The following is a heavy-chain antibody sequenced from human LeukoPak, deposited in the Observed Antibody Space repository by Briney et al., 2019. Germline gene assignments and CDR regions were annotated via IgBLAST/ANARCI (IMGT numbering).Heavy chain of an antibody. CDR1: GFTFSSYA. D-gene: IGHD4-17*01. CDR3: ATETSNGDRCFDY. CDR2: ISPTSGTT. J-gene: IGHJ4*02. V-gene: IGHV3-23*01. Sequence: GGSLRLSCAASGFTFSSYAMSWIRQAPGKGLEWLSAISPTSGTTFYAESVKGRFTISRDNSKNTLFLQMNSLRAEDTAVYYCATETSNGDRCFDYWGQGNLVTVSS.